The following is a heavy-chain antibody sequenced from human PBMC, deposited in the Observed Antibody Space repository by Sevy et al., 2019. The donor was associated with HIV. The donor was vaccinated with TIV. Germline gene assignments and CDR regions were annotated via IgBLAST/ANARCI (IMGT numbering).Heavy chain of an antibody. V-gene: IGHV4-34*01. CDR2: INHSGST. D-gene: IGHD1-7*01. CDR1: GGSFSGYY. CDR3: ARGSLELRREGYYFDY. Sequence: SETLSLTCAVYGGSFSGYYWSWIRQPPGKGLEWIGEINHSGSTNYNPSLKSRVTISVDTSKNQFSLKLSSVTAADTAVYYCARGSLELRREGYYFDYWGQGTLVTVSS. J-gene: IGHJ4*02.